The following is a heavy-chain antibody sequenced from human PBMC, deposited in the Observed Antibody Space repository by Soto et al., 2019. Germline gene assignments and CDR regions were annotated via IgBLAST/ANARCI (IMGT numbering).Heavy chain of an antibody. CDR2: INHSGST. CDR1: GVSFSGYY. Sequence: SETLSLTCAVYGVSFSGYYWSWIRQPPGKGLEWIGEINHSGSTNYNPSLKSRVTISVDTSKNQFSLKLSSVTAADTAVYYCARGKTVLGYYYYYYMDVWGKGTTVTVSS. CDR3: ARGKTVLGYYYYYYMDV. V-gene: IGHV4-34*01. D-gene: IGHD3-3*02. J-gene: IGHJ6*03.